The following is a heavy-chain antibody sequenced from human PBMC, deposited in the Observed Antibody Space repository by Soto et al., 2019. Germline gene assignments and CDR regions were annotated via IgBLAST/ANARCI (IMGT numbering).Heavy chain of an antibody. J-gene: IGHJ6*02. CDR2: IYWNDDK. D-gene: IGHD6-13*01. CDR3: ARRMEYSGSWCYYYYHGMDV. Sequence: SGPTLVNPTQTLTLTCTFSGFSLSTSGVGVGWIRQPPGKALEWLALIYWNDDKRYSPSLKSRLTITKDTSKNQVVLPMTNMDRMETATYYRARRMEYSGSWCYYYYHGMDVWGQGTTVTVSS. V-gene: IGHV2-5*01. CDR1: GFSLSTSGVG.